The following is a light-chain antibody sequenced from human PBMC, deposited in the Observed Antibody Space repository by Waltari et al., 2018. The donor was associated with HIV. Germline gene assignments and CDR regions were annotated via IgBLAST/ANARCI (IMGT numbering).Light chain of an antibody. CDR3: SAWDRSLSAVI. Sequence: QAGLTQPPSVSKGLRQTATLTCTGDSNNVGNQGANWLQQHQGHPPKLLFYKNNNRPSGISEVFSASKSGNTASLTITGLQPEDEADYCCSAWDRSLSAVIFGGGTTLIVL. CDR2: KNN. V-gene: IGLV10-54*04. CDR1: SNNVGNQG. J-gene: IGLJ2*01.